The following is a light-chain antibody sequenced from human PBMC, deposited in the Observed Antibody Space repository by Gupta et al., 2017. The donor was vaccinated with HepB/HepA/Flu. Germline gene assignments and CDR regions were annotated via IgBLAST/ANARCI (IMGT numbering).Light chain of an antibody. J-gene: IGKJ4*01. V-gene: IGKV3-11*01. Sequence: EIVLTQSPATLSLSPGERATLPCRASQSVGSNLAWYQQKPGQAPRLLIYDASNRATGIPARFSGSGAGTDFTLTISSLEPEDFATFYCHQGSNWPLTFGGGTKVEIK. CDR3: HQGSNWPLT. CDR2: DAS. CDR1: QSVGSN.